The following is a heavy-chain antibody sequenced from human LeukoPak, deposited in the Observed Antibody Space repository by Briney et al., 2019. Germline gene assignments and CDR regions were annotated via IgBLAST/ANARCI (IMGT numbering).Heavy chain of an antibody. D-gene: IGHD6-19*01. CDR1: GGSFSGYS. CDR3: ARHGWHAWYFDL. J-gene: IGHJ2*01. V-gene: IGHV4-34*01. Sequence: PSETLSLTCVVYGGSFSGYSWSWIRQPPGKGLEWIGEINQRRNTNYNPSLKSRATISIDTSKNQFSLKLSSVTAADTAVYYCARHGWHAWYFDLWGRGTLVTVSS. CDR2: INQRRNT.